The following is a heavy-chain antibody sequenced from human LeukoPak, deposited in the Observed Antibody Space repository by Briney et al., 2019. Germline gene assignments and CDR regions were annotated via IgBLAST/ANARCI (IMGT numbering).Heavy chain of an antibody. CDR2: IYYSGST. CDR3: ARHGAGTTVDY. V-gene: IGHV4-59*08. J-gene: IGHJ4*02. Sequence: SETLSLTCTVSGGSISSYYWSWIRQPPGKGLEWIGYIYYSGSTNYNPSLKSRVTISVDTSKNQFSLKLSSMTAADTAVYYCARHGAGTTVDYWGQGTLVTVSS. D-gene: IGHD1-1*01. CDR1: GGSISSYY.